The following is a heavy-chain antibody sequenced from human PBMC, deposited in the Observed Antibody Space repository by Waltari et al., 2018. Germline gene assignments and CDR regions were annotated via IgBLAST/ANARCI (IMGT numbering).Heavy chain of an antibody. CDR2: VDPEDGET. Sequence: EVQLVQSGAEVKKPGATVKISCKASGYTFTDYYMHWVQQAPGKGLEWMGRVDPEDGETIYAEKFQGRVTITADTSTDTAYMELSSLRSEDTAVYYCATPDSRIYDFWSGYYFDYWGQGTLVTVSS. J-gene: IGHJ4*02. CDR1: GYTFTDYY. V-gene: IGHV1-69-2*01. CDR3: ATPDSRIYDFWSGYYFDY. D-gene: IGHD3-3*01.